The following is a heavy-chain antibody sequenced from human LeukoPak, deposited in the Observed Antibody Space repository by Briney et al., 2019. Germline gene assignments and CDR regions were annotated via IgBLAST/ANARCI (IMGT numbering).Heavy chain of an antibody. D-gene: IGHD3-16*02. J-gene: IGHJ4*02. V-gene: IGHV3-23*01. CDR2: ISCSGAGT. CDR1: GFSFSNYA. Sequence: GGSLRLSCAASGFSFSNYAMSWVRQAPGKGLEWVSTISCSGAGTYYADSVKGRFTISRDNSKNTLYVQMDSLRAEDTALYYCAKDYDYIWGSYRHWYFDYWGQGTLVTVSS. CDR3: AKDYDYIWGSYRHWYFDY.